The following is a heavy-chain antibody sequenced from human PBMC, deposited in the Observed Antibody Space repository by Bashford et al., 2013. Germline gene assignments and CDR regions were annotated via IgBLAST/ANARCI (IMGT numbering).Heavy chain of an antibody. CDR3: AKVSRLGARMGGFDS. CDR2: ISDSRST. CDR1: AGSISSGGYY. Sequence: SETLSLTCTVSAGSISSGGYYWSWIRQHPGKGLEWIGYISDSRSTYYNPSLKSRITISVDTSKNQFSLKLTSVAAADTAVYYCAKVSRLGARMGGFDSWGQGVLVTVSS. V-gene: IGHV4-31*03. J-gene: IGHJ4*02. D-gene: IGHD1-26*01.